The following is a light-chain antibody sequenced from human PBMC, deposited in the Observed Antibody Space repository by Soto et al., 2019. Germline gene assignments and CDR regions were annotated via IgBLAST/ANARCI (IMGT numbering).Light chain of an antibody. CDR2: GAS. Sequence: EIVMTQSPDTLSVSPGERATLSCRASQSVSSNLPWYQQKPGQAPRLLIFGASTRATGIPARFSGSGSGTEFTLTISSLQSEDFAVYHCQQYNNWPYTFGQGTTLEIK. V-gene: IGKV3-15*01. CDR3: QQYNNWPYT. CDR1: QSVSSN. J-gene: IGKJ2*01.